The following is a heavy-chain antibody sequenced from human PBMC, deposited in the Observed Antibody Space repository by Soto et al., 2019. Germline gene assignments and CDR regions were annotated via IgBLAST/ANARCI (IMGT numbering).Heavy chain of an antibody. CDR2: INHSGST. CDR1: SESFPGSY. V-gene: IGHV4-34*01. J-gene: IGHJ4*02. CDR3: ARSDYYILTGYQDYFHF. D-gene: IGHD3-9*01. Sequence: LSHTCAVHSESFPGSYWSWISEPPGKGLGGIVEINHSGSTNYNPALESRVTISVDTSKNQCSLKLSSVTAADTAVYYCARSDYYILTGYQDYFHFWGQRTLVTVS.